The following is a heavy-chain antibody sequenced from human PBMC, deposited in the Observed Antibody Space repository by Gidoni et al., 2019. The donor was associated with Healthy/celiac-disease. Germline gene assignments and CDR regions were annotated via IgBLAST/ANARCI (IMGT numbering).Heavy chain of an antibody. Sequence: QVQLVQSGAEVKKPGASVTGSCKASGYTFTSYYMHWVRQAPGQGLEWMGIINPSGGSTSYAQKFQGRVTMTRDTSTSTVYMELSSLRSEDTAVYYCMVRGVILFDYWGQGTLVTVSS. CDR3: MVRGVILFDY. CDR1: GYTFTSYY. CDR2: INPSGGST. V-gene: IGHV1-46*01. J-gene: IGHJ4*02. D-gene: IGHD3-10*01.